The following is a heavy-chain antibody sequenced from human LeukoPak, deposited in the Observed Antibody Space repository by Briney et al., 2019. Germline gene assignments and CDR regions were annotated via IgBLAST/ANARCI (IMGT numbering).Heavy chain of an antibody. D-gene: IGHD1-7*01. CDR2: INQDGSAK. CDR1: GFTLSSHW. CDR3: ARWEIRGTAHQLDY. J-gene: IGHJ4*02. Sequence: GGSLRLSCAASGFTLSSHWMTWVRQAPGNGLEWVANINQDGSAKYYVDSVRGRFTISRDNAKNSMHLQMNSLRAEDTAVYYCARWEIRGTAHQLDYWGQGTLVTVSS. V-gene: IGHV3-7*01.